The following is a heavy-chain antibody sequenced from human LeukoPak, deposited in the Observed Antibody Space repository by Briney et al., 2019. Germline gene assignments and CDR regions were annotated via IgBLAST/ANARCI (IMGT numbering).Heavy chain of an antibody. CDR2: IYYRGTT. CDR3: ARGYYDSSGYYYDLHYYYYMDV. CDR1: GDSISSSSYY. D-gene: IGHD3-22*01. Sequence: SETLSLTCTVSGDSISSSSYYWGWIRQPPGKGLEWIGSIYYRGTTYYNPSLKSRVIISVDMSKNQFSLKLSSVTAADTAVYYCARGYYDSSGYYYDLHYYYYMDVWGKGTTVTVSS. J-gene: IGHJ6*03. V-gene: IGHV4-39*07.